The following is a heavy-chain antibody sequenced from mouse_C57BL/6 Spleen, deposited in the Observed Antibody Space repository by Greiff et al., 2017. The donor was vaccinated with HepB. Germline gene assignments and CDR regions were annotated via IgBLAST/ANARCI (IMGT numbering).Heavy chain of an antibody. CDR3: ARRDYYYGSTWFAY. J-gene: IGHJ3*01. Sequence: QVQRVESGAELVRPGTSVKVSCKASGYAFTNYLIEWVKQRPGQGLEWIGVINPGSGGTNYNEKFKGKATLTADKSSSTAYMQLSSLTSEDSAVYFCARRDYYYGSTWFAYWGQGTLVTVSA. CDR1: GYAFTNYL. D-gene: IGHD1-1*01. V-gene: IGHV1-54*01. CDR2: INPGSGGT.